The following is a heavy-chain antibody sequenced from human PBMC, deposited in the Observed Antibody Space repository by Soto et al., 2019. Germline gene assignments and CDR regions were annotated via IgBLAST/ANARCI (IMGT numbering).Heavy chain of an antibody. CDR1: GGTFSNFT. Sequence: ASVKVSCKASGGTFSNFTTSWVRQAPGQGLEWMGWINTGNGNTKYSPKFQGRVTITRDTSASTAYMELSSLKSEDTAVYYCARGERLYFLYYGMDVWGQGSTVTVSS. CDR2: INTGNGNT. CDR3: ARGERLYFLYYGMDV. J-gene: IGHJ6*02. V-gene: IGHV1-3*04. D-gene: IGHD2-2*02.